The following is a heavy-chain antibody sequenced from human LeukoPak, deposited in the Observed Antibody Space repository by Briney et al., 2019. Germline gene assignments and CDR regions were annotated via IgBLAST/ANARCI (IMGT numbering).Heavy chain of an antibody. CDR1: GFTFSSYW. J-gene: IGHJ6*02. CDR3: ARGAAVAGTYYYYYGMDV. Sequence: GGSLRLSCTASGFTFSSYWMHWVRQAPGKGLVWVSRINSDGSSTSYADSVKGRFTISRDNAKNTLYLQMNSLRDENTAVYYCARGAAVAGTYYYYYGMDVWGQGTTVTVYS. CDR2: INSDGSST. D-gene: IGHD6-19*01. V-gene: IGHV3-74*01.